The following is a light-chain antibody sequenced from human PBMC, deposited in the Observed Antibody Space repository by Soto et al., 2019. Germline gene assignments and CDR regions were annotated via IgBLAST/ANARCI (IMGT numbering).Light chain of an antibody. Sequence: DVQMTQSPASLSASVGDRVTITCQASPDISNYLNWYQQKPVKAPKLLIYDASNLETGVPSRVSGSGSGTDFSFTISSLQPEDIATYYCQQYYNLITFGQGTRLEIK. V-gene: IGKV1-33*01. CDR1: PDISNY. CDR3: QQYYNLIT. CDR2: DAS. J-gene: IGKJ5*01.